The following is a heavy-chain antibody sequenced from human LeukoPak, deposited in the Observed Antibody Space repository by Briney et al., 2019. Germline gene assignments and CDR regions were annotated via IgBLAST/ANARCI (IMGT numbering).Heavy chain of an antibody. CDR1: GFTFSSYE. V-gene: IGHV3-48*03. Sequence: GGSLRLSCAASGFTFSSYEMNWVRQAPGKGLEWVSYISSSGSTIYYADSVKGRFTISRDNAKNSLYLQMNSLRAEDTAVYYCARGAAALAEYFQHWDQGTLVTVSS. CDR2: ISSSGSTI. J-gene: IGHJ1*01. D-gene: IGHD2-2*01. CDR3: ARGAAALAEYFQH.